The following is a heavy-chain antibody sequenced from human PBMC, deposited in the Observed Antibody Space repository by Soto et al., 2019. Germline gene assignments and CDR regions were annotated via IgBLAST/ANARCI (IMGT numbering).Heavy chain of an antibody. J-gene: IGHJ6*02. CDR3: ATERTGTTSMDV. V-gene: IGHV1-8*01. D-gene: IGHD1-1*01. Sequence: QVQLVQSGAEVKKPGASVKVSCKASGYTFTSYDINWVRQATGQGLEWMGWMNPNSGNTGYAQKFQGRVTMTRITSISTAYVELSSLRSEDTAVYYCATERTGTTSMDVWCQGTTVTVSS. CDR1: GYTFTSYD. CDR2: MNPNSGNT.